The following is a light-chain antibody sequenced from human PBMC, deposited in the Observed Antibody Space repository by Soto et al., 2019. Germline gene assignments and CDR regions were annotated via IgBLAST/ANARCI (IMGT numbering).Light chain of an antibody. Sequence: EKVLTQSPATLSMSPGERATLSCRASQSVSTYLAWYQQKPGQGPRLLIYGASTRATGIPARFSGSGSGTECTLTISSLQSEDFAVYYCQQYNNWPSWTFGQGTKVEIK. V-gene: IGKV3-15*01. CDR1: QSVSTY. CDR2: GAS. J-gene: IGKJ1*01. CDR3: QQYNNWPSWT.